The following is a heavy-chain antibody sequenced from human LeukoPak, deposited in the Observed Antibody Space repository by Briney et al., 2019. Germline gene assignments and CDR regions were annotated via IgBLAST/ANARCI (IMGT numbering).Heavy chain of an antibody. CDR2: ISGSGGST. CDR1: GFTFSSYA. Sequence: GGSLRLSCAASGFTFSSYAMSWVRQAPGKGLEWVSAISGSGGSTYYADSVEGRFTISRDNSKNTLYLQMNSLRAEDTALYYCAKQGSGTTVVTPNAFDIWGQGTMVTVSS. CDR3: AKQGSGTTVVTPNAFDI. V-gene: IGHV3-23*01. D-gene: IGHD4-23*01. J-gene: IGHJ3*02.